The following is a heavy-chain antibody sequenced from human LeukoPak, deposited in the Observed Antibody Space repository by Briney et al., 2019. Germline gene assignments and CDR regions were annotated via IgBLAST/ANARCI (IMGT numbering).Heavy chain of an antibody. D-gene: IGHD2-2*01. V-gene: IGHV3-30-3*01. CDR1: GFTFSSYA. CDR3: VRELNRYVVVVPADH. J-gene: IGHJ4*02. CDR2: ISYDGSNK. Sequence: PGGSLRLSCAASGFTFSSYATHWVRQAPGKGLEWVAVISYDGSNKYYADSVKGRFTISRDNSKNTLYLQMNSLRAEDTAVYYCVRELNRYVVVVPADHWGQGTLVTVSS.